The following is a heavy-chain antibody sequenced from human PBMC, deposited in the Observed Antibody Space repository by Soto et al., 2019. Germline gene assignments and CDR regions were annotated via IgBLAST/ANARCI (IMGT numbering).Heavy chain of an antibody. Sequence: SETLSLTCTVSGVSISSSSYYWGWIRQPPGKGLEWIGSIYYSGSTYYNPSLKSRVTISVDTPKNQFSLKLSSVTAADTAVYYCARTYYDFWSGHNKGNWFDPWGQGTLVTVSS. CDR3: ARTYYDFWSGHNKGNWFDP. J-gene: IGHJ5*02. CDR1: GVSISSSSYY. D-gene: IGHD3-3*01. CDR2: IYYSGST. V-gene: IGHV4-39*01.